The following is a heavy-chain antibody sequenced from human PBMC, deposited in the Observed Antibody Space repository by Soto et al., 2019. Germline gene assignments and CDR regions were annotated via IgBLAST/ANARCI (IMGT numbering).Heavy chain of an antibody. V-gene: IGHV3-15*05. D-gene: IGHD2-15*01. J-gene: IGHJ4*02. CDR2: IKSKSAGETT. CDR1: GVSFRTTW. CDR3: SAGSPISGGVFDY. Sequence: EVQLVEAGGGLVKPGGSLRLSCAASGVSFRTTWMAWVRQAPGKGLESVGRIKSKSAGETTDYVDHVKGRFTIPREDSKDTRYLRIDSLETGDTAVYYCSAGSPISGGVFDYWGQGNRVTVSS.